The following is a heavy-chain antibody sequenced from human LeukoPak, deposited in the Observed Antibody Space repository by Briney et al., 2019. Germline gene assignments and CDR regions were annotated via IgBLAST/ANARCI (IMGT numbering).Heavy chain of an antibody. CDR3: ARGGYNYGYAFDI. V-gene: IGHV3-48*03. D-gene: IGHD5-24*01. CDR1: GFTFRSYE. J-gene: IGHJ3*02. Sequence: GGSLRLSCAASGFTFRSYEMNWVRQAPGKGLEWVSYVSGSGSTIHYADFVKGRFTISRDNAKNSLFLQMNSLRAEDTAVYYCARGGYNYGYAFDIWGQGTMVTASS. CDR2: VSGSGSTI.